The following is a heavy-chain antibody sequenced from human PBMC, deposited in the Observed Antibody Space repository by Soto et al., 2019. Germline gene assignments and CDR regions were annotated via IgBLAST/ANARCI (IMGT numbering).Heavy chain of an antibody. Sequence: PGGSLRLSCAASGFTFSSYEMNWVRQAPGKGLEWVSYISSSGSTIYYADSVKGRFTISRDNAKNSLYLQMNSLRAEDTAVYYCARGGYCSSTSCYGPPDYWGQGTLVTVSS. CDR1: GFTFSSYE. CDR3: ARGGYCSSTSCYGPPDY. CDR2: ISSSGSTI. J-gene: IGHJ4*02. V-gene: IGHV3-48*03. D-gene: IGHD2-2*01.